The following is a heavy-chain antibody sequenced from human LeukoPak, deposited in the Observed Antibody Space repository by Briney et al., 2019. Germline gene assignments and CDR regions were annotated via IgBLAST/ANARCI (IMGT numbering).Heavy chain of an antibody. D-gene: IGHD6-19*01. CDR1: GYIFTSHW. V-gene: IGHV5-51*01. Sequence: GESLKISCKGSGYIFTSHWIGWVRQMPEKGLEWMGIIYPSDSDTRYSPSFQDQVTISADKSINTAYLQWSSLKASDTAMYYCVRLVAGRGQFDYWGQGTLVTVSS. J-gene: IGHJ4*02. CDR3: VRLVAGRGQFDY. CDR2: IYPSDSDT.